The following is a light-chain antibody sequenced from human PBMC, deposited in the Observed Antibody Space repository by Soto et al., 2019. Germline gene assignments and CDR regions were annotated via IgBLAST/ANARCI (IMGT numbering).Light chain of an antibody. J-gene: IGKJ1*01. CDR2: GAS. V-gene: IGKV3-15*01. Sequence: EIAMTQSPATLSVSPGERVTLSCRASQTISSNLAWYQQKPGQAPRLLIFGASTRAADIPDRFTGSGFGTEFTLTISSLQSGDCAVYFCQHYNDWPTFGQGTRVEVK. CDR1: QTISSN. CDR3: QHYNDWPT.